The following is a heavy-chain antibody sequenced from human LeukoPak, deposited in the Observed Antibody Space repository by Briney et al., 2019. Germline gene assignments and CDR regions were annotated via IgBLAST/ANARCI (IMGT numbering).Heavy chain of an antibody. CDR2: ISAYNGNT. CDR1: GGTFSSYA. Sequence: GASVKVSCKASGGTFSSYAISWVRQAPGQGLEWMGWISAYNGNTNYTQKLQGRVTMTTDTSTSTAYMELRSLRSDDTAVYYCARDRKQYNWFDPWGQGTLVTVSS. D-gene: IGHD4-11*01. J-gene: IGHJ5*02. V-gene: IGHV1-18*01. CDR3: ARDRKQYNWFDP.